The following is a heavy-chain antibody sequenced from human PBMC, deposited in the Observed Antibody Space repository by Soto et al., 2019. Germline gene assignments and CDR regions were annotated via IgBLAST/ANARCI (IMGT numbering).Heavy chain of an antibody. CDR1: GYSFTSCL. CDR3: ARPQTPGYSSRWDY. CDR2: IYPGDSDT. J-gene: IGHJ4*02. Sequence: PGESLXISCKGSGYSFTSCLIGWVRQMPGKGLEWMGIIYPGDSDTRYSPSFQGQVTISADKSVSTAYLQWSSLKASDTAMYYCARPQTPGYSSRWDYWGQGTLVTVSS. V-gene: IGHV5-51*01. D-gene: IGHD6-13*01.